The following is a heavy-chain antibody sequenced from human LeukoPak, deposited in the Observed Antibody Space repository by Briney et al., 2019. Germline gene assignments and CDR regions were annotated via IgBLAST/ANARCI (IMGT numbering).Heavy chain of an antibody. CDR2: IHYSGNT. Sequence: PSETLSLTCTVSGGSISSYYWSWIRQPPGKGLEWLGYIHYSGNTNYNPSLKSRVTISVDTSKNQFSLKLSSVTAADTAVFYCAKDGIYDSSGYTQIDYWGQGTLVTVSS. J-gene: IGHJ4*02. CDR3: AKDGIYDSSGYTQIDY. D-gene: IGHD3-22*01. V-gene: IGHV4-59*01. CDR1: GGSISSYY.